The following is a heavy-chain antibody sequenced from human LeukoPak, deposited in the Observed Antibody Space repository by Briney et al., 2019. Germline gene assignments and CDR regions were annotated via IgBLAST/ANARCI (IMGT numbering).Heavy chain of an antibody. CDR3: AREEFIPHTKYGSGIDY. V-gene: IGHV3-21*01. CDR1: GFTFSSYS. Sequence: GGSLRLSCAASGFTFSSYSMNWVRQAPGKGLEWVSSISSSSSYIYYADSVKGRFTISRDNAKNSLYLQMNSLRAEDTAVYYCAREEFIPHTKYGSGIDYWGQGTLVTVSS. CDR2: ISSSSSYI. D-gene: IGHD3-10*01. J-gene: IGHJ4*02.